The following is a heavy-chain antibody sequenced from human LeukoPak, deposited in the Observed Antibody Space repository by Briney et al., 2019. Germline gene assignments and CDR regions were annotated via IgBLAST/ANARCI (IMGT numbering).Heavy chain of an antibody. CDR3: ARPDDSASFYRANHY. CDR1: GFSFNSYP. D-gene: IGHD3-10*01. V-gene: IGHV3-30*04. Sequence: GRSLRLSCAASGFSFNSYPMHWVRQAPGKGLEWVAVISNDGNNKYYADSVKGRFTFSRDNSNNTLSLQMNGLRVEDTAVYYCARPDDSASFYRANHYWGRGTLVTVS. CDR2: ISNDGNNK. J-gene: IGHJ4*02.